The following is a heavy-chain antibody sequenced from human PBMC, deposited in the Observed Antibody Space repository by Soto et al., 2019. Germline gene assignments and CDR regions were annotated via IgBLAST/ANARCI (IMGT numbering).Heavy chain of an antibody. Sequence: QVHLQESGPDLVRPSETLSLTCSFFGGSISSDNWWSWVRQTPGKGLELIGEIYHSGNTNYNPSLKSRVTISVDKSKNQFSLKVTSVTAADTALYYCARLSASSKLRGVVINWGQGTLVTVSS. CDR3: ARLSASSKLRGVVIN. D-gene: IGHD3-10*01. J-gene: IGHJ4*02. V-gene: IGHV4-4*02. CDR1: GGSISSDNW. CDR2: IYHSGNT.